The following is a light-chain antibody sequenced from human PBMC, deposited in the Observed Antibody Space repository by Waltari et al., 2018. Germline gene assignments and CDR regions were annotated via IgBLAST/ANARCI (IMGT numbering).Light chain of an antibody. CDR3: QKYDRLPAT. CDR1: QSVSRF. Sequence: TQSPGTLSLSPGERGTLSCRARQSVSRFLAWYQQKPGQAPRLLIYGASTRATGIPDRFSGSGSGTDFSLTISRLEPEDFAVYYCQKYDRLPATFGQGTKVEIK. V-gene: IGKV3-20*01. J-gene: IGKJ1*01. CDR2: GAS.